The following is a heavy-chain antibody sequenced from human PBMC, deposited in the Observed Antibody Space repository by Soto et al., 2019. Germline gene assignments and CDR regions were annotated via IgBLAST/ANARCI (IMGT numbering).Heavy chain of an antibody. Sequence: GGSLRLSCAASGFTFSSYSMNWVRQAPGKGLEWVSSISSSSSYIYYADSVKGRFTISRDNAKNSLYLQMNSLRAEDTAVYYCASRSEDYDFWSGYYTAHYGMDVWGQGTTVTVS. CDR3: ASRSEDYDFWSGYYTAHYGMDV. CDR2: ISSSSSYI. CDR1: GFTFSSYS. J-gene: IGHJ6*02. D-gene: IGHD3-3*01. V-gene: IGHV3-21*01.